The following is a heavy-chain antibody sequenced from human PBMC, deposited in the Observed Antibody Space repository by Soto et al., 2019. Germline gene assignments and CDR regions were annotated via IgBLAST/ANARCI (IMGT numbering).Heavy chain of an antibody. J-gene: IGHJ6*03. D-gene: IGHD2-2*01. V-gene: IGHV3-11*01. CDR2: ISSSGGTI. Sequence: QVQLVESGGGLVKPGGSLRLSCAASGFSFSDYDMSWIRQAPGKGLEWVSYISSSGGTIYYVDSVQGRFTISRDNAKNSLYLQMNRLRAEDTAVYYCVRNLFSSTYYYYYVDVWGKGTTVTVSS. CDR3: VRNLFSSTYYYYYVDV. CDR1: GFSFSDYD.